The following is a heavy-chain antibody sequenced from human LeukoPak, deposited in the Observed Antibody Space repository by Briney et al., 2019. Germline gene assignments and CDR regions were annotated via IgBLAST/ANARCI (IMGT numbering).Heavy chain of an antibody. Sequence: SETLSLTCTVSGGSISSGDYYWSWIRQPPGKGLEWIGYIYYSGSTYYNPSLKSRVTISADTSKNQFSLKLGSVTAADTAVYYCARRDSSGWYYFDYWGQGTLVTVSS. CDR3: ARRDSSGWYYFDY. CDR2: IYYSGST. J-gene: IGHJ4*02. CDR1: GGSISSGDYY. V-gene: IGHV4-30-4*01. D-gene: IGHD6-19*01.